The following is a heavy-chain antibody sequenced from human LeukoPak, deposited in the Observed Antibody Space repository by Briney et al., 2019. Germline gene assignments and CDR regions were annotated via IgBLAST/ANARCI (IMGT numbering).Heavy chain of an antibody. CDR3: ARARVVVVPAATPIYYFDY. D-gene: IGHD2-2*01. J-gene: IGHJ4*02. V-gene: IGHV3-23*01. CDR1: GFTFTNSA. Sequence: GGSLRLSCAASGFTFTNSAMSWVRQAPGKGLEWVSGISGSGGSTYYADSVKGRFTISRDNSKNTLYLQMNSLRAEDTAVYYCARARVVVVPAATPIYYFDYWGQGTLVTVSS. CDR2: ISGSGGST.